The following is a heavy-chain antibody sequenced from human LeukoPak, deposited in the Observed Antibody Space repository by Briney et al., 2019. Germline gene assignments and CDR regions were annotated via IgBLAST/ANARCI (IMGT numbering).Heavy chain of an antibody. CDR3: ARSPRGYRGGYYYYYMDV. CDR2: ISYDGRNK. D-gene: IGHD5-18*01. V-gene: IGHV3-30*04. Sequence: PGRSLRLSCAASGFTFSSYALHWVRQAPGKGLEWVAIISYDGRNKYFADSVKGRFTISRDNSKNTLYLQMNSLRAEDTAVYYCARSPRGYRGGYYYYYMDVRGKGTTVTVSS. J-gene: IGHJ6*03. CDR1: GFTFSSYA.